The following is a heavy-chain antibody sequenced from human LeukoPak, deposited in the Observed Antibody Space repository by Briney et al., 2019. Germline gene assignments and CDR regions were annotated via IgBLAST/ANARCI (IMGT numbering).Heavy chain of an antibody. D-gene: IGHD2-21*01. Sequence: GGSLRLSCAGSGFYISDYWMTWVRQAPGKGLEWVANIKEDGSDSQYVGSVRGRFTISRDNAENSLYLQMNSLRAEDTAVYYCARGLCGGDCYDYWGQGTLVTVSS. CDR2: IKEDGSDS. CDR3: ARGLCGGDCYDY. V-gene: IGHV3-7*01. CDR1: GFYISDYW. J-gene: IGHJ4*02.